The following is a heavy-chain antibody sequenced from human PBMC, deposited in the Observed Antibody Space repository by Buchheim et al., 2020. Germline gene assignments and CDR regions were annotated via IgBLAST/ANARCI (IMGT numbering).Heavy chain of an antibody. CDR2: IYTSGST. CDR3: ARDADFWSGYYFYYYGMDV. CDR1: GGSISSGSYY. D-gene: IGHD3-3*01. V-gene: IGHV4-61*02. Sequence: QVQLQESGPGLVKPSQTLSLTCTVSGGSISSGSYYWSWIRQPAGKGLEWIGRIYTSGSTNYNPSLKSRVTISVDTSKNQFSLKLSSVTAADTAVYYCARDADFWSGYYFYYYGMDVWGQGTT. J-gene: IGHJ6*02.